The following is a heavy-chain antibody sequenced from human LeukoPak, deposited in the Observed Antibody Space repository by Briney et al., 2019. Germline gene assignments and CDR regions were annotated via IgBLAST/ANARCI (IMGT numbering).Heavy chain of an antibody. CDR2: ISGSGSNT. CDR1: GFTFNTYA. CDR3: AINYDSTSGYYFFQQ. Sequence: PGGSLRLSCAASGFTFNTYAMTWVRQTPGKGLEWASTISGSGSNTYYADSVKGRFTISRDNSKTTLYLQANSLRAEDTAVYYCAINYDSTSGYYFFQQWGQGTLVTVSS. V-gene: IGHV3-23*01. J-gene: IGHJ1*01. D-gene: IGHD3-22*01.